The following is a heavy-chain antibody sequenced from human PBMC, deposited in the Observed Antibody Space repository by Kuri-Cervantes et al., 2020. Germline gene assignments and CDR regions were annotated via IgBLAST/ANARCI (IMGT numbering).Heavy chain of an antibody. V-gene: IGHV3-23*01. CDR3: ARDEPYYDILTGYYNTLVY. Sequence: GGSLRLSCAASGFTFSRHGMTWVRQAPGKGLEWVSGISGSGGSTFYADSVKGRFTISRDNSKNTLYLQMNSLRAEDTAVYYCARDEPYYDILTGYYNTLVYWGQGTLVTVSS. D-gene: IGHD3-9*01. CDR1: GFTFSRHG. CDR2: ISGSGGST. J-gene: IGHJ4*02.